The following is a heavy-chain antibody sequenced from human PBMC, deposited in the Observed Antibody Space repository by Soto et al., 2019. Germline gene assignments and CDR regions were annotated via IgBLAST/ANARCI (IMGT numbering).Heavy chain of an antibody. Sequence: AGGSLRLSCAASGFTFSSYEMNWVRQAPGKGLEWVSYISSSGSTIYYADSVKGRFTISRDNTKDSLYLQMNSLRAEDTAVYYCASPFKRTGPFDYWGQGTLVTVSS. V-gene: IGHV3-48*03. CDR3: ASPFKRTGPFDY. J-gene: IGHJ4*02. CDR1: GFTFSSYE. CDR2: ISSSGSTI.